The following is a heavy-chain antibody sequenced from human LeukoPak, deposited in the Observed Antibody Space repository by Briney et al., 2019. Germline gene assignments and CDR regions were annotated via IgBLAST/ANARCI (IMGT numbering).Heavy chain of an antibody. J-gene: IGHJ6*02. CDR1: GYTFTSYD. CDR2: MDPNSGNT. CDR3: ARLRQTSTGGCSGGSCYSYYYYGMDV. D-gene: IGHD2-15*01. V-gene: IGHV1-8*01. Sequence: ASVKVSCKASGYTFTSYDINWVRQATGQGLEWMGWMDPNSGNTGYAQKFQGRVTMTRNTSISTAYMELSSLRSEDTAVYYCARLRQTSTGGCSGGSCYSYYYYGMDVWGQGTTVTVSS.